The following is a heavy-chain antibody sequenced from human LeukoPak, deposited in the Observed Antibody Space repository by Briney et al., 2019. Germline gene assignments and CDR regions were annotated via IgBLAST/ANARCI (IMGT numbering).Heavy chain of an antibody. CDR1: GGSISSHY. Sequence: SETLSLTCTVSGGSISSHYWSWIRQPPGKGLEWIGYIYYSGSTNYNPSLKSRVTISVDTSKNQFSLKLSSVTAADTAVYYCARLVAGSLRSFDYWGQGTLVTVSS. CDR3: ARLVAGSLRSFDY. V-gene: IGHV4-59*08. CDR2: IYYSGST. J-gene: IGHJ4*02. D-gene: IGHD2-15*01.